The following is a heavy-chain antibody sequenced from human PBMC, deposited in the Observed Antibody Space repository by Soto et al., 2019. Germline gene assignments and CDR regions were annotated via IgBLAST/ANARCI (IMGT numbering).Heavy chain of an antibody. J-gene: IGHJ3*02. V-gene: IGHV3-15*01. Sequence: VQLVESGGGLVKPGGSLRLSCAASGFTFTNAWMTWVRQGPGKGLEWVGRIKSKSDGGTIDYAAPVKGRFTISRDDSKNTRYHQINSLKTEDTPVYYGATGPNLRPLAAFDIWGQGTVVTVSS. CDR2: IKSKSDGGTI. CDR1: GFTFTNAW. CDR3: ATGPNLRPLAAFDI.